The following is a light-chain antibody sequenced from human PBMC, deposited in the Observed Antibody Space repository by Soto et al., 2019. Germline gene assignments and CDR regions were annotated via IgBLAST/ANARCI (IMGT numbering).Light chain of an antibody. CDR2: EAS. J-gene: IGKJ2*01. CDR3: QQYGSDSST. Sequence: DIQMTQSPSTLSASVGDRVTITCRASQSINNWLAWYQQKPGKAPKLLIYEASSLLSGVPSRFSGSGSGTEFTLTISSLQPDDVADYYCQQYGSDSSTFGQGTKLDI. CDR1: QSINNW. V-gene: IGKV1-5*03.